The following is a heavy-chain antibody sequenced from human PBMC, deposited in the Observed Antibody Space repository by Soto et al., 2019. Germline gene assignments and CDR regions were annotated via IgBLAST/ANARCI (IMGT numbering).Heavy chain of an antibody. CDR1: GGSFSGYY. J-gene: IGHJ4*02. Sequence: SETLSLTCAVYGGSFSGYYWSWIRQPPGKGLEWIGEINHSGSTNYNPSLKSRVTISVDTSKNQFSLKLSSVTAADTAVYYCASPNGYYGSGRYHPFHYSGPGTILTF. CDR2: INHSGST. CDR3: ASPNGYYGSGRYHPFHY. V-gene: IGHV4-34*01. D-gene: IGHD3-10*01.